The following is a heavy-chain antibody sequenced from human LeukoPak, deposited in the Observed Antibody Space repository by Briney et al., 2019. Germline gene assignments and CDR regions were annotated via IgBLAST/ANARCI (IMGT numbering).Heavy chain of an antibody. D-gene: IGHD6-13*01. CDR3: ARVAAAGTGYYYYYMDV. CDR2: ISSSSYI. CDR1: GFTFSSYS. Sequence: GRSLRLSCAASGFTFSSYSMNWVRQAPGKGLEWVSSISSSSYIYYADSVKGRFTISRDNAKNSLYLQMNSLRAEDTAVYYCARVAAAGTGYYYYYMDVWGKGTTVTISS. V-gene: IGHV3-21*01. J-gene: IGHJ6*03.